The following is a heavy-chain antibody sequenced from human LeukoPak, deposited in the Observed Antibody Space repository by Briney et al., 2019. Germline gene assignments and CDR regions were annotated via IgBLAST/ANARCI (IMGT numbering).Heavy chain of an antibody. CDR1: GGSFSGYY. CDR3: ARKANWNYGHAFDI. V-gene: IGHV4-34*01. D-gene: IGHD1-7*01. J-gene: IGHJ3*02. CDR2: INHSGST. Sequence: SETLSLTCAVYGGSFSGYYWSWIRQPPGKGLEWIGEINHSGSTNSNPSLKSRVTISVDTSKNQFSLKLSSVTAADTAVYYCARKANWNYGHAFDIWGQGTMVTVSS.